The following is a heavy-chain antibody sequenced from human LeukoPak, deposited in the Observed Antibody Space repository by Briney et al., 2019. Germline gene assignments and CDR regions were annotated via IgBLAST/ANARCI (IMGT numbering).Heavy chain of an antibody. CDR3: ARLGYCSSTSCFP. CDR1: GYSISSGYY. D-gene: IGHD2-2*01. V-gene: IGHV4-38-2*01. J-gene: IGHJ5*02. CDR2: IYHSGST. Sequence: PSETLSLTCAVSGYSISSGYYWGWIRQPPGKGLEWIGSIYHSGSTYYNPSLKSRVTISVDASKNQFSLKLSSMTAADTAVYYCARLGYCSSTSCFPWGQGTLVTVSS.